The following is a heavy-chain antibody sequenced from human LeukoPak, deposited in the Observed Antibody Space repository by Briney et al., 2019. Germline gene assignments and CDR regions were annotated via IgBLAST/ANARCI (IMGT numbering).Heavy chain of an antibody. V-gene: IGHV1-18*01. D-gene: IGHD1-26*01. CDR1: GYTFTSYG. CDR3: ATLVGATKGYYYGMDV. CDR2: ISAYSGDT. J-gene: IGHJ6*02. Sequence: ASVKVSCKASGYTFTSYGISWVRQAPGQGLEWMGRISAYSGDTNYAQKFQGRVTMTRDTSISTAYMELSRLRSDDTAVYYCATLVGATKGYYYGMDVWGQGTTVTVSS.